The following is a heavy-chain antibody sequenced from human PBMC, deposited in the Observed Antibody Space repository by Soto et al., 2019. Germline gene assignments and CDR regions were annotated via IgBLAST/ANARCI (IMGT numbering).Heavy chain of an antibody. CDR1: GFTFSSYA. CDR3: AKGCGDGYMCAFDI. J-gene: IGHJ3*02. CDR2: ISGSSGTT. Sequence: GGSLRLPCAASGFTFSSYAMSWVRQAPGKGLEWVSAISGSSGTTYYADSVNGRFTISRDNSKNTLYLQMNSLRAADTAVYYCAKGCGDGYMCAFDIWGQGTMVTVSS. D-gene: IGHD5-12*01. V-gene: IGHV3-23*01.